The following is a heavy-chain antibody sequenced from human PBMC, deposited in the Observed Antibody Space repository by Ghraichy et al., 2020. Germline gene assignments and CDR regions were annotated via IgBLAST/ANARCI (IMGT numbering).Heavy chain of an antibody. D-gene: IGHD3-9*01. CDR3: AGRKGDYDILTGFDY. CDR2: ISGSGGST. V-gene: IGHV3-23*01. Sequence: GGSLRLSCAASGFTFRSHATCWVRHAPGKGLESVSAISGSGGSTYYADSVKGRFTISRDNSKNTLYLQMNSLRAEDTAVYYCAGRKGDYDILTGFDYWGQGTLVTVSA. J-gene: IGHJ4*02. CDR1: GFTFRSHA.